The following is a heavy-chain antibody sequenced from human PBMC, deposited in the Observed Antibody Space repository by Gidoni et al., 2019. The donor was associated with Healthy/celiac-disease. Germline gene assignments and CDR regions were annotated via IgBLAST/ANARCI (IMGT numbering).Heavy chain of an antibody. V-gene: IGHV4-34*01. CDR1: GGSFSGYY. Sequence: QVQLQQWGAGLLKPSETLSLTCAVYGGSFSGYYWSWIRQPPGKGLEWIGEINHSGSTNYNPFLKSRVTISVDASKNQFSLKLSSVTAADTAVYYCARGGGYDYIWGRPTGFDYWGQGTLVTVSS. CDR3: ARGGGYDYIWGRPTGFDY. D-gene: IGHD3-16*01. CDR2: INHSGST. J-gene: IGHJ4*02.